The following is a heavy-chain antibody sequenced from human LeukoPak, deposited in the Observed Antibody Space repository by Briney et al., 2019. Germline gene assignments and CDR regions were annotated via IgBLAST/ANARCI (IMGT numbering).Heavy chain of an antibody. CDR1: GFTFSSYS. CDR2: ISSSSSYI. V-gene: IGHV3-21*01. J-gene: IGHJ3*02. D-gene: IGHD4-17*01. Sequence: GGSLRLSCAASGFTFSSYSMNWVRQAPGKGLEWVSSISSSSSYIYYADSVKGRFTISRDNAKISLYLQMNSLRAEDTAVYYCARGVMTTVTVDAFDIWGQGTMVTVSS. CDR3: ARGVMTTVTVDAFDI.